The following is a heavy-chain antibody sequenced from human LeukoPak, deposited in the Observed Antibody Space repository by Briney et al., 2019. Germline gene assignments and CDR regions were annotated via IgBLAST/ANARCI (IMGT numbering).Heavy chain of an antibody. CDR1: GYTFTGYY. CDR2: INPNSGGT. D-gene: IGHD3-10*01. Sequence: ASVKVSCKASGYTFTGYYMHWVRQAPGQGLEWMGWINPNSGGTNYAQKVQGRVTMTRDTSISTAYMELSRLRSDDTAVYYCARDSGERGSGSYLIAYWDQGTLVTVSS. V-gene: IGHV1-2*02. CDR3: ARDSGERGSGSYLIAY. J-gene: IGHJ4*02.